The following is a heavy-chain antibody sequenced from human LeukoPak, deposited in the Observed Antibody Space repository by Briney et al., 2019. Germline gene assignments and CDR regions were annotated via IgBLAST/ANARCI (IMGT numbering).Heavy chain of an antibody. CDR1: GFTFSSPA. V-gene: IGHV3-23*01. Sequence: WGVLRLSCAAPGFTFSSPAMSWGRPGPGKGVEWVSAISGSGGSTYYAESVKGRFTISRDNSKNTLSLQMNSLRAEDTAVYYCAKDTPVSGTSRKFDYWGQGTLVTVSS. CDR2: ISGSGGST. CDR3: AKDTPVSGTSRKFDY. D-gene: IGHD6-19*01. J-gene: IGHJ4*02.